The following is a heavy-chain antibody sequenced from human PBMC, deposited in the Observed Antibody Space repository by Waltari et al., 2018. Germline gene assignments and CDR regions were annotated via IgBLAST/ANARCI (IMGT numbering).Heavy chain of an antibody. CDR3: ATSVDKVMDV. V-gene: IGHV1-69-2*01. CDR1: GYTFTDYY. J-gene: IGHJ6*03. CDR2: DDPTDGET. D-gene: IGHD5-12*01. Sequence: EVQLVQSGAEVKTPGATVKISCKCSGYTFTDYYMHWVQQAPGKGLEWRGLDDPTDGETIYAEKFQGSVNLTADTSTATAYVELSSLRSADTAVYYCATSVDKVMDVWGKGTTVTISS.